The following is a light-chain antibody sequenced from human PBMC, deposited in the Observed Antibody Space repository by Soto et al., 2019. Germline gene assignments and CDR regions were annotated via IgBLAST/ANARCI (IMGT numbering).Light chain of an antibody. CDR3: QSSDSGLSVV. CDR2: GNS. J-gene: IGLJ2*01. Sequence: QSVLTQPPSVSGAPGQRVTISCTGSSSNIGAGYDVHWYQRLPGTAPKLLIYGNSNRPSGVPDRFSGYKSGTSASLAITGLQAEDEADYYCQSSDSGLSVVFGGGTKLNVL. CDR1: SSNIGAGYD. V-gene: IGLV1-40*01.